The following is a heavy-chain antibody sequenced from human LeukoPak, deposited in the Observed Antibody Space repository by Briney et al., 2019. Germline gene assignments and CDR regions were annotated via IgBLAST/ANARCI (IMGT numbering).Heavy chain of an antibody. CDR1: GDSFSSYH. J-gene: IGHJ4*02. CDR2: ISSSGST. D-gene: IGHD3-16*01. CDR3: ARVGRGDHSWGSYYCDH. V-gene: IGHV4-59*01. Sequence: SETLSLTCTVSVSGDSFSSYHWSWLRQPPGKGLEWIGYISSSGSTSYNPSLKSRLTISVDTSKNQFSLKLNSVTAVDTAVYYCARVGRGDHSWGSYYCDHWGQGTLVSVSS.